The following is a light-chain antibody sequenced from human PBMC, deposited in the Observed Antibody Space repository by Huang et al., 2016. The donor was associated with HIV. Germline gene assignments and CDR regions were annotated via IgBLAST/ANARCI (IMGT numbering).Light chain of an antibody. V-gene: IGKV3-15*01. CDR1: QTVNSN. CDR2: AAS. CDR3: QHYRVWPPVYT. J-gene: IGKJ2*01. Sequence: EIVMTQSPATLSVSPGERATLSCRASQTVNSNLAWYQQKPGQAPRLLIYAASTRAIDIPARFSGSGSGTEFTLTISSLQSEDFAVYYCQHYRVWPPVYTFGQGTKLEIK.